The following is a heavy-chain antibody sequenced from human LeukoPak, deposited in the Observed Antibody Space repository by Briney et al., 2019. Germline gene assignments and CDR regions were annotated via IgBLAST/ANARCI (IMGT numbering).Heavy chain of an antibody. CDR3: ARDRGSYRFDP. D-gene: IGHD3-16*02. CDR2: INPNSGGT. V-gene: IGHV1-2*02. Sequence: GASVKVSCKASGYTFTDNYMHWVRQPPGQGLQGMGWINPNSGGTKYALQFQGRVTMTRDTSISTAYLELSRLRSDDTAVYYCARDRGSYRFDPWGQGTLVTVSS. CDR1: GYTFTDNY. J-gene: IGHJ5*02.